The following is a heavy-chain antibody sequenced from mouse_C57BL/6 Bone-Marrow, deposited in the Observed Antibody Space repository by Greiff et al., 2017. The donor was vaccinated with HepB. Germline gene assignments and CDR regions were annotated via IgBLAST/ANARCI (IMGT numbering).Heavy chain of an antibody. CDR3: ARWGGDDYPWFAY. D-gene: IGHD2-4*01. CDR1: GYTFTSYT. Sequence: VLLVESGAELARPGASVKMSCKASGYTFTSYTMHWVKQRPGQGLEWIGYINPSSGYTKYNQKFKDKATLTADKSSSTAYMQLSSLTSEDSAVYYWARWGGDDYPWFAYWGQGTLVTVSA. CDR2: INPSSGYT. J-gene: IGHJ3*01. V-gene: IGHV1-4*01.